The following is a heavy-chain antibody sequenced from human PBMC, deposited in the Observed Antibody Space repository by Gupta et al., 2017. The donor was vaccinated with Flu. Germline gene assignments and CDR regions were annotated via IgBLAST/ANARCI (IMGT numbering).Heavy chain of an antibody. Sequence: EVQLVESGGGLVKPGGSLRLSCAASGFTFSNAWMSWVRQAPGKGLEWVGRIKSKTDGETTDYAAPVKGRFTISRDDSKNTLYLQMNSLKTEDTAVYYCTTGVRYSGSYYPNWFDPWGQGTLVTVSS. CDR1: GFTFSNAW. CDR2: IKSKTDGETT. CDR3: TTGVRYSGSYYPNWFDP. V-gene: IGHV3-15*01. J-gene: IGHJ5*02. D-gene: IGHD1-26*01.